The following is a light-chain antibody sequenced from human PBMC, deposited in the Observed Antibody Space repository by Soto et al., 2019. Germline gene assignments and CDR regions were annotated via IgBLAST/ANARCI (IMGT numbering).Light chain of an antibody. CDR1: QSVSSSY. CDR2: DAS. CDR3: QQYSSSPFT. J-gene: IGKJ2*01. V-gene: IGKV3D-20*01. Sequence: ESGLTQSPATLSLSPGERATLSCGVSQSVSSSYLAWYQQKPGLAPRLLIYDASSRATGIQDRFSGSGSGTDFTLTISRLEPEDFAVHYCQQYSSSPFTFGQGTKLEIK.